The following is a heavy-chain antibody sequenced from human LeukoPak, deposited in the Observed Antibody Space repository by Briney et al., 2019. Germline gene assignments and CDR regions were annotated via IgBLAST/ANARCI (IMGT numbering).Heavy chain of an antibody. J-gene: IGHJ4*02. CDR3: ARDMGYSYGFSYFDY. CDR1: GFPFNNYW. CDR2: INNDGSYT. V-gene: IGHV3-74*01. Sequence: GALRLSCAASGFPFNNYWMHWVRQAPGEGLVWVSRINNDGSYTNYADSVKGRFTISRDNAKNSLYLQMNSLRAEDTAIYYCARDMGYSYGFSYFDYWGQGTLVAVSS. D-gene: IGHD5-18*01.